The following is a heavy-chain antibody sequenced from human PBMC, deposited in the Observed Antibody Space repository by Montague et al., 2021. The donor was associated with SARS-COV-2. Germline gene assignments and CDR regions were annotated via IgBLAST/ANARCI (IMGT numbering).Heavy chain of an antibody. CDR1: GFTFSSYA. CDR3: AGDLGSYYGMDV. J-gene: IGHJ6*02. Sequence: SLRLSCAASGFTFSSYAMHWVRQAPGKGLEWVAVISYDGSNKYYADSVKGRFTISRDNSKNTLYLQMNSLRAEDTAVYYCAGDLGSYYGMDVWGQRTTVTVSS. CDR2: ISYDGSNK. V-gene: IGHV3-30*04.